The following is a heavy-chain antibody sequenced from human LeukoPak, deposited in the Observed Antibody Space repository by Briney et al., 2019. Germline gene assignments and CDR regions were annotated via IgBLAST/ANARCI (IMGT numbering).Heavy chain of an antibody. CDR1: GGTFSSYA. V-gene: IGHV1-69*01. D-gene: IGHD3-10*01. CDR3: AQEGGSGSFKLDY. Sequence: GSSVKVSCKASGGTFSSYAISWVRQSPGQGLAWMGGIIPIFGTANYAQKFQGRVTITADESTSTAYMELSSLRSEDTAVYYCAQEGGSGSFKLDYWGQGTLVTVSS. CDR2: IIPIFGTA. J-gene: IGHJ4*02.